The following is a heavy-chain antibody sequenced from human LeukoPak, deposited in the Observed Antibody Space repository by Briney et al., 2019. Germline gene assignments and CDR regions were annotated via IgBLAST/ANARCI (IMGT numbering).Heavy chain of an antibody. D-gene: IGHD3-10*01. CDR1: GFTFSSYW. Sequence: GGSLRLSCAASGFTFSSYWMSWVRQAPGKGLEWVANIKQDGSEKYYVDSVKARFTISRDNAKNSLYLQMNSLRAEDTAVYYCARRDPWDYYGSGSYSYFDYWGQGTLVTVSS. CDR2: IKQDGSEK. J-gene: IGHJ4*02. V-gene: IGHV3-7*01. CDR3: ARRDPWDYYGSGSYSYFDY.